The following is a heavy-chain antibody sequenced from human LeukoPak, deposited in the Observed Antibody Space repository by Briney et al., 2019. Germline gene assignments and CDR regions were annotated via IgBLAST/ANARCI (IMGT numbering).Heavy chain of an antibody. D-gene: IGHD5-12*01. CDR3: ARDDGYSGYDYYFDY. CDR2: IYTSGST. J-gene: IGHJ4*02. Sequence: SETLSLTCTVSGGSISGYYWSWIRQPAGKGLEWIGRIYTSGSTNYNPSLKSRVTMSVDTSKNQFSLKLSSVTAADTAVYYCARDDGYSGYDYYFDYWGQGTLVTVSS. CDR1: GGSISGYY. V-gene: IGHV4-4*07.